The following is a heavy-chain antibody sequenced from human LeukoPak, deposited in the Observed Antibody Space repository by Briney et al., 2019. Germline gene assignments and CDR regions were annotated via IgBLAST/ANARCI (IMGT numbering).Heavy chain of an antibody. CDR3: AREYPGPDWFDP. Sequence: ASVKVSCKASGYTFTSYGISWVRHAPGQGLEWMAGIIPIFGTANYAQKFQGRVTITADESTSTAYMELSSLRSEDTAVYYCAREYPGPDWFDPWGQGTLVTVSS. CDR1: GYTFTSYG. J-gene: IGHJ5*02. CDR2: IIPIFGTA. V-gene: IGHV1-69*13. D-gene: IGHD1-14*01.